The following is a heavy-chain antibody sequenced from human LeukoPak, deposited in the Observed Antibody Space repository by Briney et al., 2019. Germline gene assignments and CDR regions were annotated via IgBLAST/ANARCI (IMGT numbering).Heavy chain of an antibody. V-gene: IGHV3-30-3*01. CDR1: GFTFSSYW. J-gene: IGHJ5*02. CDR3: ARVGATAMVFNWFDP. CDR2: ISYDGSNK. Sequence: GGSLRLSCAASGFTFSSYWMTWVRQAPGKGLEWVAVISYDGSNKYYADSVKGRFTISRDNSKNTLYLQMNSLRAEDTAVYYCARVGATAMVFNWFDPWGQGTLVTVSS. D-gene: IGHD5-18*01.